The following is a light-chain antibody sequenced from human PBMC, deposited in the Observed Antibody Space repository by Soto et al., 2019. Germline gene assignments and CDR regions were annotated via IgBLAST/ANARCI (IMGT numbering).Light chain of an antibody. Sequence: QSVLTQPPSASGSPGQSVTISCTGTSSDVGGYNCVSWYQQHPGKVPKLMISDVNKRPSGVPDRFSGSKSGNTASLTVSGLQAEDEADYYCSSCGDNNIYVFGTGTKLTVL. J-gene: IGLJ1*01. CDR1: SSDVGGYNC. V-gene: IGLV2-8*01. CDR2: DVN. CDR3: SSCGDNNIYV.